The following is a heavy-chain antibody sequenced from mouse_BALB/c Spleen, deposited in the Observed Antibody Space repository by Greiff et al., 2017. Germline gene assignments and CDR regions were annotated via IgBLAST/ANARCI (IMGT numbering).Heavy chain of an antibody. J-gene: IGHJ2*01. D-gene: IGHD1-2*01. CDR2: INPSTGYT. V-gene: IGHV1-7*01. Sequence: QVQLKQSGAELAKPGASVKMSCKASGYTFTSYWMHWVKQRPGQGLEWIGYINPSTGYTEYNQKFKDKATLTADKSSSTAYMQLSSLTSEDSAVYYCARGSYGYDWGQGTTLTVSS. CDR3: ARGSYGYD. CDR1: GYTFTSYW.